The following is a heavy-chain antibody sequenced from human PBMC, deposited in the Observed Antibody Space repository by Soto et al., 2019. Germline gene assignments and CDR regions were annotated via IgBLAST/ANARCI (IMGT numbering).Heavy chain of an antibody. D-gene: IGHD3-9*01. CDR3: ARMSYDIFTGYYSLSY. CDR1: GGSISSSTYY. CDR2: IYYSGST. J-gene: IGHJ4*02. V-gene: IGHV4-39*01. Sequence: PSETLSLTCIVSGGSISSSTYYWGWIRQPPGKGLEWIGSIYYSGSTYYNPSLKSRVTISVDTSKNQFSLKLSSVTAADTAVFYCARMSYDIFTGYYSLSYWRQGTTVT.